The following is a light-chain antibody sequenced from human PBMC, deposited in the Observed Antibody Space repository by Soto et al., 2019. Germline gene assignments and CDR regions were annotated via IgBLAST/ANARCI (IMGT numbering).Light chain of an antibody. V-gene: IGKV3-20*01. CDR1: QSVSSSY. CDR2: GAS. J-gene: IGKJ5*01. Sequence: EIGLTQSPGTLSLSPGEIATLSCRASQSVSSSYLAWYQQKPGQAPRLLIYGASSRATGIPARFSGSGSGTDFTLTIRRLEPEDFAVYYCQQYGSSPPQITFGQGTRLEIK. CDR3: QQYGSSPPQIT.